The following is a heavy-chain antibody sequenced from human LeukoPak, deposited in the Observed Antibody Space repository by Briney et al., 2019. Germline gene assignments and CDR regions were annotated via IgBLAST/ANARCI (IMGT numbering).Heavy chain of an antibody. D-gene: IGHD7-27*01. V-gene: IGHV3-21*01. CDR3: ATTHGEILGSGAYYYYYMDV. CDR2: ISSSSSYI. CDR1: GFTFSSYS. Sequence: PGGSLRLSCAASGFTFSSYSMNSVRQAPGKGLEWVSPISSSSSYIYYADSVKGRFTISRDNAKNSLYLQMNSLRAEDTAVYYCATTHGEILGSGAYYYYYMDVWGKGTTVTVSS. J-gene: IGHJ6*03.